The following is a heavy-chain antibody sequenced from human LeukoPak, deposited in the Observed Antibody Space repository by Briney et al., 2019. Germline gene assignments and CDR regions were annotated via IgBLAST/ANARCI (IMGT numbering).Heavy chain of an antibody. D-gene: IGHD6-19*01. CDR3: ARQDGSVWYYFDY. J-gene: IGHJ4*02. CDR1: GYSFSSYW. V-gene: IGHV5-51*01. Sequence: GESLKISCKGSGYSFSSYWIGWVRQMPGKGLEWMGIIYPGDSDTRDSPSFQGQVTISADKSVSTAYLQWSSLKTSDTAMYYCARQDGSVWYYFDYWGQGTLVTVSS. CDR2: IYPGDSDT.